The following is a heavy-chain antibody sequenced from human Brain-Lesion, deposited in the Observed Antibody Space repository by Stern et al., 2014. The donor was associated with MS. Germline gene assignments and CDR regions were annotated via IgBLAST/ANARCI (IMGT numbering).Heavy chain of an antibody. CDR1: GFTFDDYA. CDR3: AGGLGF. V-gene: IGHV3-43D*03. CDR2: ITWDGGST. D-gene: IGHD2-21*01. Sequence: EVQLVESGGVLVQPGGSLRLSCAASGFTFDDYAMHWVRQAPGKGLEWVSLITWDGGSTSYTDSVKCRFSISRDNRKSFLYLQMNSLRPEDTALYYCAGGLGFWGRGTLVTVSS. J-gene: IGHJ4*02.